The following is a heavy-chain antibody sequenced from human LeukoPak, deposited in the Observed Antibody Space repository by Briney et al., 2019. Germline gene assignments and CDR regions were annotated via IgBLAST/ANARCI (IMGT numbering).Heavy chain of an antibody. V-gene: IGHV3-33*01. CDR2: IWYDGSDS. D-gene: IGHD3-10*01. CDR1: GFTFSSNG. CDR3: TRDQGVD. J-gene: IGHJ4*02. Sequence: PGGSLRLSCAASGFTFSSNGMHWVRQAPGKGLEWVAVIWYDGSDSYYADSVKGRFTISRDNSKDTLYLQMNSLRVEDTAVYYCTRDQGVDWGQGTLVTVSS.